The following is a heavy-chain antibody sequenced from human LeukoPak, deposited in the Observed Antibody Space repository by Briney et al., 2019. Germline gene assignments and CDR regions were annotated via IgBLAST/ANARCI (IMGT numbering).Heavy chain of an antibody. J-gene: IGHJ4*02. CDR3: AKDLQGITAIPPEYYFDF. V-gene: IGHV1-2*02. CDR1: GYTFTGYY. D-gene: IGHD2-2*02. CDR2: INPVSGDT. Sequence: VSVKVSCKASGYTFTGYYSHWMRQVPGRGLEWMGWINPVSGDTNYAQKFQGRLTLTRATSTSTASMELSGLTSDDSALYYCAKDLQGITAIPPEYYFDFWGQGSQVTVSS.